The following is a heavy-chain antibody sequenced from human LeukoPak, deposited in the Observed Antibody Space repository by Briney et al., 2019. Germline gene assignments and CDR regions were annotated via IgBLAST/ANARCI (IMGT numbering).Heavy chain of an antibody. CDR2: INTDGSVT. V-gene: IGHV3-74*01. D-gene: IGHD6-19*01. CDR1: GLTFSSHW. CDR3: GSQTVPGTPGDY. J-gene: IGHJ4*02. Sequence: GGSLRLSCAASGLTFSSHWMHWVRHAPGKGLVWVSRINTDGSVTSYGDSVKGRFTISRDNAKNTLYLQMNSLRAEDTAIYYCGSQTVPGTPGDYWGQGTLVTVSS.